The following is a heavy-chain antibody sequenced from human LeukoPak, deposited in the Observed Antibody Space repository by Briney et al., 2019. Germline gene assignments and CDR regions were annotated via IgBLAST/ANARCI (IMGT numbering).Heavy chain of an antibody. V-gene: IGHV1-18*01. J-gene: IGHJ5*02. CDR2: ISAYNGNT. CDR3: ARVGYCSSTSCYTGWFDP. Sequence: GASVKVSCKASGYTFTSYGISWVRQAPGQGLEWMGWISAYNGNTNYAQKLQGRVTMTTDTSTSTAYMELRSLRSDDTAVYYCARVGYCSSTSCYTGWFDPWGQGTLVTVSS. CDR1: GYTFTSYG. D-gene: IGHD2-2*02.